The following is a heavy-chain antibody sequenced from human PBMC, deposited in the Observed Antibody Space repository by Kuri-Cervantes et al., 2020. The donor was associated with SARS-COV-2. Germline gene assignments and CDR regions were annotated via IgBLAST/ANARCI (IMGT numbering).Heavy chain of an antibody. CDR1: GGSFSDYY. CDR2: IYTSGST. D-gene: IGHD3-22*01. J-gene: IGHJ4*02. CDR3: ARVYYYDSSGYSDY. V-gene: IGHV4-59*10. Sequence: GSLRLSCAVYGGSFSDYYRSWVRQPAGKGLEWIGRIYTSGSTNYNPSLKSRVTISVDTSKNQFSLKLSSVTAADTAVYYCARVYYYDSSGYSDYWGQGTLVTVSS.